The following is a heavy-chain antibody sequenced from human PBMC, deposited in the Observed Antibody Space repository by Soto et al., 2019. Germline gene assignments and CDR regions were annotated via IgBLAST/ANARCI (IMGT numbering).Heavy chain of an antibody. CDR1: GGTFSIYA. D-gene: IGHD3-22*01. J-gene: IGHJ3*02. CDR3: ARLRPDYYDSSGYFPPRDAFDI. Sequence: SVKVSCKASGGTFSIYAISWVRQAPGQGLEWMGGIIPIFGTANYAQKFQGRVTITADESTSTAYMELSSLRSEDTAVYYCARLRPDYYDSSGYFPPRDAFDIWGQGTMVTRLL. V-gene: IGHV1-69*13. CDR2: IIPIFGTA.